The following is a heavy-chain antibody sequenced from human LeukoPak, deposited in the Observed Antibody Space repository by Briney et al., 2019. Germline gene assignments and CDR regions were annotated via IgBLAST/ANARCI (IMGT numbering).Heavy chain of an antibody. CDR1: GYTFAGYY. CDR2: INPNSGVT. CDR3: ARGHTRGYNYEDYFDY. Sequence: ASVKVSCKASGYTFAGYYIRWIRQAPGQGPEWMGWINPNSGVTNYAQKFQGRVTMTRDTSITTAFMVLSSLTFDDTALYYCARGHTRGYNYEDYFDYWGQGTLVSVSS. J-gene: IGHJ4*02. D-gene: IGHD5-18*01. V-gene: IGHV1-2*02.